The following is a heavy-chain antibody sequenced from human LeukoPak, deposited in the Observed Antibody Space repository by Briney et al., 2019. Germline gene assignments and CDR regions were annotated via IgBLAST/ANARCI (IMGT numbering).Heavy chain of an antibody. V-gene: IGHV3-30-3*01. Sequence: GGSLRLSCAASGFTFSSYAMHWVRQAPGKGLEWVVVISYDGSNKYYADSVKGRFTISRDNSKNTLYLQMNSLRAEDTAVYYCARGLGLWFGDPIFQNWFDPWGQGTLVTVSS. D-gene: IGHD3-10*01. CDR3: ARGLGLWFGDPIFQNWFDP. J-gene: IGHJ5*02. CDR1: GFTFSSYA. CDR2: ISYDGSNK.